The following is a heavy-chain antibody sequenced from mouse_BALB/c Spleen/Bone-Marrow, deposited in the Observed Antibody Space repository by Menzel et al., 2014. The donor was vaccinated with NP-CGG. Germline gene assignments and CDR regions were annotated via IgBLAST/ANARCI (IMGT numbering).Heavy chain of an antibody. CDR3: ARREYYAMDY. J-gene: IGHJ4*01. V-gene: IGHV14-3*02. CDR1: GFNIKDTY. Sequence: VQLQQSGAKLVKPGASVKLSCTASGFNIKDTYMHWVKRRPEQGLEWIGRIDPANGNTKYDPKFQGKATMTADTSSNTAYLQLSSLTSEDTAVYYCARREYYAMDYWGQGTSVTVSS. CDR2: IDPANGNT.